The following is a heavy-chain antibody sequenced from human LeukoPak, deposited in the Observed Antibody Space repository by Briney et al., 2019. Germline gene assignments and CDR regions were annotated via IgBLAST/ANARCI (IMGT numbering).Heavy chain of an antibody. CDR2: ISFDGNEI. CDR1: GFLFSSYA. Sequence: PGRSLRLSCAASGFLFSSYAMYWVRQTPGKGLEWVAVISFDGNEIYYADSVKGRFTISRDNSKNTLYFQMNSLRVEDTAMYYCAKDFFVPGGAFFDYWGQGTLVTVSP. CDR3: AKDFFVPGGAFFDY. D-gene: IGHD3-3*01. J-gene: IGHJ4*02. V-gene: IGHV3-30*18.